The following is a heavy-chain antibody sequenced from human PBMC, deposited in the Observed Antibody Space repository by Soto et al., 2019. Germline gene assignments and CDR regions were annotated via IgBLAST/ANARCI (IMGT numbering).Heavy chain of an antibody. Sequence: ASVKVSCKASGYTFTSYGISWVRQAPGQGLEWMGWISAYNGNTNYAQKLQGRVTMTTDTSTSTAYMELRSLRSDDTAVYYCATILTVILPGYPPDWFAPWGQGTLVTVSS. CDR3: ATILTVILPGYPPDWFAP. V-gene: IGHV1-18*01. J-gene: IGHJ5*02. D-gene: IGHD3-9*01. CDR1: GYTFTSYG. CDR2: ISAYNGNT.